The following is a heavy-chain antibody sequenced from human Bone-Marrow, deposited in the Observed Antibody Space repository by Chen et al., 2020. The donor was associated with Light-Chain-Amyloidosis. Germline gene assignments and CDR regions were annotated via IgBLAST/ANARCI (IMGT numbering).Heavy chain of an antibody. J-gene: IGHJ4*02. CDR2: IKSASDGGTT. D-gene: IGHD2-21*01. CDR3: ASDGGLVVVEAAV. V-gene: IGHV3-15*01. CDR1: GFSFSNAW. Sequence: EVRLVESGGGVVKPGGSLRLSCEASGFSFSNAWVTWVRRAPGKGLGWLGRIKSASDGGTTAYAASGQGRFGISRDQTRNTVYLQMSSLKSDDTAIYYCASDGGLVVVEAAVWGQGTQVTVSS.